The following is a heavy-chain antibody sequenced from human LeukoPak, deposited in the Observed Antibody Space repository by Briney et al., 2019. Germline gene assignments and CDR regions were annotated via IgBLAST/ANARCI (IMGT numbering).Heavy chain of an antibody. CDR2: IYYSGST. CDR3: ARDGGDSSGPYFDY. V-gene: IGHV4-59*01. D-gene: IGHD6-19*01. J-gene: IGHJ4*02. CDR1: GGSISSYY. Sequence: SETLSLTCIVSGGSISSYYWSWIRQPPGKGLEWIGYIYYSGSTNYNPYLKSRATISVDTSKNQFSLKLSSVTAADTAVYYCARDGGDSSGPYFDYWGQGTLVTVSS.